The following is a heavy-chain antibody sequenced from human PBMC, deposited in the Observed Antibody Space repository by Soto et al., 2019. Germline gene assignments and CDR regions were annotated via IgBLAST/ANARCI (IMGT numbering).Heavy chain of an antibody. CDR1: GGSISSGGYY. V-gene: IGHV4-31*03. CDR2: IYHSGST. J-gene: IGHJ5*02. CDR3: ARSRRIFGVAINWFDP. D-gene: IGHD3-3*01. Sequence: PSETLSLTCTVSGGSISSGGYYWSWIRQHPGKGLEWTGYIYHSGSTNYTPSLKSRVTISVDTSKNQFSLKLSSVTAADTAVYYCARSRRIFGVAINWFDPWGQGTLVTVSS.